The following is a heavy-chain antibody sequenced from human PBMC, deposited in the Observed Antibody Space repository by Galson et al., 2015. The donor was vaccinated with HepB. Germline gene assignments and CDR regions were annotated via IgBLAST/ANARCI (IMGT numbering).Heavy chain of an antibody. CDR1: GGTFSSYA. CDR3: ATGRPYCSSTSCYSFDY. D-gene: IGHD2-2*01. CDR2: IIPIFGTA. Sequence: SVKVSCKASGGTFSSYAINWVRQASGQGLEWMGGIIPIFGTANYAQKFQGRVTIIADESTSTAYMELSSLRSEDTAVYYCATGRPYCSSTSCYSFDYWGQGTLVTVSS. J-gene: IGHJ4*02. V-gene: IGHV1-69*13.